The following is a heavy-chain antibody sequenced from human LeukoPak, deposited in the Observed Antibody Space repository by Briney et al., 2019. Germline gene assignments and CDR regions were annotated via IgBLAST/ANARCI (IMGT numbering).Heavy chain of an antibody. V-gene: IGHV3-7*01. CDR3: ARVGTDLYSSTFDY. D-gene: IGHD6-13*01. J-gene: IGHJ4*02. CDR1: GFTFSSHW. CDR2: IKREGSEK. Sequence: PGGSLRLSCAASGFTFSSHWMSWVRQAPGKGLEWVANIKREGSEKYYVDFVKGRFTISRDNAKNSLYMQMNSLSAEDTAVSYCARVGTDLYSSTFDYWGLGTLVTVSS.